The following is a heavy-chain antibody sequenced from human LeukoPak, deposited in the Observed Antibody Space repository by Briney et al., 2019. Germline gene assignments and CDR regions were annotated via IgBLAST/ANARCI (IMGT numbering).Heavy chain of an antibody. J-gene: IGHJ5*02. CDR2: IYYNGNT. V-gene: IGHV4-39*07. D-gene: IGHD3-22*01. Sequence: SETLSLTCSVSGGSIKTYNYYWAWTRQPPGKGLEWIGTIYYNGNTYYNPSLSSRVIIAVDTSRKDFSLKLRSVTAADTAIYYCARARLYSSGVPGWFDPWGRGILVTVSS. CDR3: ARARLYSSGVPGWFDP. CDR1: GGSIKTYNYY.